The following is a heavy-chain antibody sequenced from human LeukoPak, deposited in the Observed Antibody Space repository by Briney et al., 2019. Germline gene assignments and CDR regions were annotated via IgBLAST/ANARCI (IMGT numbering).Heavy chain of an antibody. CDR1: GSTFSSYA. J-gene: IGHJ4*02. CDR2: ISGSGGST. V-gene: IGHV3-23*01. CDR3: AKWPYDYGGNSAFDY. D-gene: IGHD4-23*01. Sequence: GGSLRLSCAASGSTFSSYAMSWVRQAPGKGLEWVSAISGSGGSTYYADSVKGRFTISRDNSKNTLYLQMNSLRAEDTAVYYCAKWPYDYGGNSAFDYWGQGTLVTVSS.